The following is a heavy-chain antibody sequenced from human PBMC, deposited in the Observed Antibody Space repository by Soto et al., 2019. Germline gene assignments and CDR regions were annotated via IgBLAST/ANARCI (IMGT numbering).Heavy chain of an antibody. CDR2: IYGSGNT. CDR1: GTSLNSGTNY. V-gene: IGHV4-61*01. D-gene: IGHD7-27*01. CDR3: AGDWGPYWFDT. Sequence: SETLSLTCTVSGTSLNSGTNYWNWVRQPPGKALEWIGYIYGSGNTKYNPSLKSRVTISQDTSKNQVSLKMNSVTATDTAMYYCAGDWGPYWFDTWGQGILVTVSS. J-gene: IGHJ5*02.